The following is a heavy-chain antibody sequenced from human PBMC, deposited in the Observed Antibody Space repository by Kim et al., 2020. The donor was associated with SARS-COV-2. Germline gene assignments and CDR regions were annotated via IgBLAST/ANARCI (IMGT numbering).Heavy chain of an antibody. D-gene: IGHD3-3*01. CDR2: ISSSGSTI. J-gene: IGHJ4*02. CDR3: ARAFPNYDFWSGYLDY. Sequence: GGSLRLSCAASGFTFSSYEMNWVRQAPGKGLEWVSSISSSGSTIYYADSVQGRFTISRDNAKNSLYLQMNSLRAEDTAVYYCARAFPNYDFWSGYLDYWGQGTLVTVSS. V-gene: IGHV3-48*03. CDR1: GFTFSSYE.